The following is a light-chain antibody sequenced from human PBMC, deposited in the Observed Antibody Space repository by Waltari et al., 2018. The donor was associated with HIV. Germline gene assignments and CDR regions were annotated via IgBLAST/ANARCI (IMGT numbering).Light chain of an antibody. CDR2: AVS. Sequence: DIQMTQSPSSLSASLGDKVTITCRASQAIRNDLSWYQQRPGKAPSLVIFAVSTLGSGVPSRFSGSASGSDFTLTIHNLQPDDVATYYCQNYNSAPPTFGQGTRLDIK. V-gene: IGKV1-17*02. CDR1: QAIRND. J-gene: IGKJ5*01. CDR3: QNYNSAPPT.